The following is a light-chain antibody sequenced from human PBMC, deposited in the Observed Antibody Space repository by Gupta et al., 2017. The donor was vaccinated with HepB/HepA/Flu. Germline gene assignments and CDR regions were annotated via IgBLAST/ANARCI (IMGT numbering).Light chain of an antibody. Sequence: QSALTQPASVSGSPGQSIPISCTGTSSDVGGYNYVSWYQQHPGKAPKLMIYAVSNRPSGVSNRFSGSKSGNTASLTISGLQTEDEADYYCNSYTTSSTPYVVFGRGTKLTVL. J-gene: IGLJ2*01. CDR3: NSYTTSSTPYVV. V-gene: IGLV2-14*03. CDR1: SSDVGGYNY. CDR2: AVS.